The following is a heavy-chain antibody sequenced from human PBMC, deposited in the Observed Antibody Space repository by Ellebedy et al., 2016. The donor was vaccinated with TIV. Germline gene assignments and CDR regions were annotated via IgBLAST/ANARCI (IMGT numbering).Heavy chain of an antibody. Sequence: GESLKISCAASGFTFSSYSMNWVRQAPGKGLEWVSSISSSSSYIYYADSVKGRFTISRDNAKNSLYLQMNSLRAEDTAVYYCARDKGAATVHYDYWGQGTLVTVSS. CDR3: ARDKGAATVHYDY. CDR1: GFTFSSYS. CDR2: ISSSSSYI. J-gene: IGHJ4*02. D-gene: IGHD4-17*01. V-gene: IGHV3-21*01.